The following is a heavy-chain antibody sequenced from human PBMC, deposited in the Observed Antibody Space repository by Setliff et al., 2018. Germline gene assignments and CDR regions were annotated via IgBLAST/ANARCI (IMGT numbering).Heavy chain of an antibody. Sequence: ASVKVSCKASGYTFTGYYMHWVRQAPGQGLEWMGWINPNSGGTNYAQKFQGWVTMTRDTSISTAYMELSRLRSDDTAVYYCARDLLYSGSYFGCYYGMDVWVPETLLVTVSS. CDR3: ARDLLYSGSYFGCYYGMDV. J-gene: IGHJ6*02. CDR2: INPNSGGT. D-gene: IGHD1-26*01. CDR1: GYTFTGYY. V-gene: IGHV1-2*04.